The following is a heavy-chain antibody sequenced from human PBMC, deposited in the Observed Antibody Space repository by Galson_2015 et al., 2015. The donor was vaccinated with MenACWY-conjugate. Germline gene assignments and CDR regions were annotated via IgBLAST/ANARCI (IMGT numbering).Heavy chain of an antibody. J-gene: IGHJ6*03. Sequence: SLRLSCAASGFAFNSYGIHWVRQPPGRGLEWVAVIWFDGTNKYYADSVKGRFTVSRDNPKNTLYLQMNSLTAEDTAVYYCARADRLSGYRNAFYYYYYMDV. V-gene: IGHV3-33*01. D-gene: IGHD3-3*01. CDR1: GFAFNSYG. CDR2: IWFDGTNK. CDR3: ARADRLSGYRNAFYYYYYMDV.